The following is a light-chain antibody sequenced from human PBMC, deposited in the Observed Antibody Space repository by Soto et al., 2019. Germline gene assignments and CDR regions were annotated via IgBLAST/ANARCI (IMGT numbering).Light chain of an antibody. CDR2: ASS. V-gene: IGKV3-20*01. CDR3: QQYGSSRT. Sequence: EFVLTQSPGTLSLSPGERATLSCRASQSVSSSYLAWYQQKPGQAPRLLIYASSSRATGIPDRFSGSGSGTDFNLTISRLEPEDFAVYYCQQYGSSRTFGQGTKVEIK. CDR1: QSVSSSY. J-gene: IGKJ1*01.